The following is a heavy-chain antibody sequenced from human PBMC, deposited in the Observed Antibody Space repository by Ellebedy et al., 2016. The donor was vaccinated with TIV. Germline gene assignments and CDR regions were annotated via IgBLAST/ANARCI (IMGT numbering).Heavy chain of an antibody. D-gene: IGHD3/OR15-3a*01. CDR1: GDSVSSGA. J-gene: IGHJ4*02. CDR2: TYYRSTWNT. Sequence: SETLSLTCAISGDSVSSGAWNWIRQSPSRGLEWLGRTYYRSTWNTDYAISVNSRITITADTSKNHISLQLNSVTPEDTAMYYCAGRGTAGTGFTYWGQGTLVTVSS. CDR3: AGRGTAGTGFTY. V-gene: IGHV6-1*01.